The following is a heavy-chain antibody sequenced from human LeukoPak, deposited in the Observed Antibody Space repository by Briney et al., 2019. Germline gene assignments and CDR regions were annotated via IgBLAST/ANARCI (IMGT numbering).Heavy chain of an antibody. CDR3: VRGPNYVWGSYRYFDY. CDR1: GGPISRTNYY. D-gene: IGHD3-16*02. Sequence: PPETLSLTCPVSGGPISRTNYYWGWIRQAPGKGLEWIGYIYYSGSTSYNPSLKSRVIISVDTSKNQFSLKLTSVTAADTAVYYCVRGPNYVWGSYRYFDYWGQGTLVTVSS. V-gene: IGHV4-30-4*08. CDR2: IYYSGST. J-gene: IGHJ4*02.